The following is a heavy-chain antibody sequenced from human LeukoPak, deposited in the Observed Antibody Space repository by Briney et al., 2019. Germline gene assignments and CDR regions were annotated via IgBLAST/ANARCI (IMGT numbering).Heavy chain of an antibody. CDR1: GFXFSSYA. V-gene: IGHV3-23*01. D-gene: IGHD6-13*01. CDR3: AKDRAQQLVLDF. Sequence: GGSLRLSCGASGFXFSSYAMSWVRQAPGKGLEWVSAIICCGGSTYYADSVKGRFTFSRDSCKNTLFLQMSSLSAEDTAVYYCAKDRAQQLVLDFWGQGTLVTVSS. J-gene: IGHJ4*02. CDR2: IICCGGST.